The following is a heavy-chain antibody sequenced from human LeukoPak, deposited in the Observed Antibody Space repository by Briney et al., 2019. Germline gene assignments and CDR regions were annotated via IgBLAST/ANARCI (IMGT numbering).Heavy chain of an antibody. Sequence: GGSLRLSCAASGFTFSSFGMHWVRQAPGQGLEWVAFILYDGTNKYYADSVKGRFTISRDNSKNTLFLQMNSLRVEDTAVYYCAREQQGRRAAFDYRGQGTPVTVSS. CDR2: ILYDGTNK. D-gene: IGHD1-1*01. J-gene: IGHJ4*02. CDR3: AREQQGRRAAFDY. V-gene: IGHV3-30*02. CDR1: GFTFSSFG.